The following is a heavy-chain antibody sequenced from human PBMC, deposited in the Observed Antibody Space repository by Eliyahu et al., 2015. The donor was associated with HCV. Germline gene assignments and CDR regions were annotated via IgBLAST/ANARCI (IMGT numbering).Heavy chain of an antibody. CDR3: ARGGGYIGPRNWFDP. Sequence: QVQLVQSGAEVKKPGSSVKVSCKASGGTFSSYAXXWVRQAPGQGLXWMGGIXPIFGTANYAQKXQGRVTITADESTSTAYMELSSLRSEDTAVYYCARGGGYIGPRNWFDPWGQGTLVTVSS. CDR1: GGTFSSYA. D-gene: IGHD5-12*01. J-gene: IGHJ5*02. V-gene: IGHV1-69*01. CDR2: IXPIFGTA.